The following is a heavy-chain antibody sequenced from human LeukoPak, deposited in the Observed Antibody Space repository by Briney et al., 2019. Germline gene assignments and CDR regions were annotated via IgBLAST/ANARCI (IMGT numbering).Heavy chain of an antibody. CDR3: ARGTGSYYSLGY. CDR1: GFTFSSYW. D-gene: IGHD1-26*01. J-gene: IGHJ4*02. Sequence: GGSLRLSCAASGFTFSSYWMHWVRQAPGKGLAWVSRINSDGSSTSYADSVKGRFTISRDNAKNTLYLQMDSLRAGDTAMYYCARGTGSYYSLGYWGQGTLVTVSS. CDR2: INSDGSST. V-gene: IGHV3-74*01.